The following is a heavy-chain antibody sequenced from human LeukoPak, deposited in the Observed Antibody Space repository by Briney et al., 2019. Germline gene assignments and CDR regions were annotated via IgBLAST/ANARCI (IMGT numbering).Heavy chain of an antibody. CDR3: AKGGVDYENPDY. Sequence: PGGSLRLSCAASGFTFSSYAMSWVRQAPGKGLEWLSAISGSGGSTYYADSVKGRFTISRDNSKNTLYLQMNSLRADDTAVYYCAKGGVDYENPDYWGQGTLVTVSS. V-gene: IGHV3-23*01. CDR1: GFTFSSYA. D-gene: IGHD4-17*01. J-gene: IGHJ4*02. CDR2: ISGSGGST.